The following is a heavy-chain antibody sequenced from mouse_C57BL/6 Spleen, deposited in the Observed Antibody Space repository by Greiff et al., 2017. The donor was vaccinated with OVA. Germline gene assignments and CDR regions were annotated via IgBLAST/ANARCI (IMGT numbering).Heavy chain of an antibody. Sequence: VQLQQSGPELVKPGASVKISCKASGYTFTDYYMNWVKQSHGKSLEWIGDINPNNGGTSYNQKFKGKATLTVDKSSSTAYMELRSLTSEDSAVYYCARYDYGSSYVFLDYWGQGTTLTVSS. V-gene: IGHV1-26*01. D-gene: IGHD1-1*01. CDR1: GYTFTDYY. CDR2: INPNNGGT. CDR3: ARYDYGSSYVFLDY. J-gene: IGHJ2*01.